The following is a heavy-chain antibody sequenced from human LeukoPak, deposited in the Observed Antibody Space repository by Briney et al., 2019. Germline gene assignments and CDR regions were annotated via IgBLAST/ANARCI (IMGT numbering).Heavy chain of an antibody. V-gene: IGHV4-31*03. Sequence: SQTLSLTCTVSGCSISSGAFYWSWIRQHPGKGLEWIGYIFYSGSPYYNPSLKSRVTISVDTSKNQLSLRLTSVTAADTAAYYCARDRLDCSGGTCFPGFFQDWGQGTLVTVSS. CDR1: GCSISSGAFY. D-gene: IGHD2-15*01. CDR3: ARDRLDCSGGTCFPGFFQD. J-gene: IGHJ1*01. CDR2: IFYSGSP.